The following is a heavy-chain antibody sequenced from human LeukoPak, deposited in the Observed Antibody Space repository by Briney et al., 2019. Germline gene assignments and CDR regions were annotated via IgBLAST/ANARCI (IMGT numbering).Heavy chain of an antibody. CDR2: INHSGST. V-gene: IGHV4-34*01. D-gene: IGHD6-19*01. Sequence: SETLSLTCAVYGGSFSGYYWSWIRQPPGKGLEWIGEINHSGSTNYNPSLKSRVTISVDTSKKQFSLKLSSVTAADTAVYYCARRGRYSSGSNWFDPWGQGTLVTVSS. CDR1: GGSFSGYY. J-gene: IGHJ5*02. CDR3: ARRGRYSSGSNWFDP.